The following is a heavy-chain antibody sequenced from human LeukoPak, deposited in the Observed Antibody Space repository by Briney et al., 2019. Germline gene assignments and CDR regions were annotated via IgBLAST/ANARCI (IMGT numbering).Heavy chain of an antibody. CDR1: GFTFAGYA. J-gene: IGHJ4*02. CDR2: VSRSGGST. CDR3: AKVNDGAYTYFDY. Sequence: GGSLKLSCAASGFTFAGYAMNWVRQAPGKGLDWVSAVSRSGGSTYYADSVKGRFTIPRDNSKNTLYLQMNSLRAEDTALYYCAKVNDGAYTYFDYWGQGTLVTVSS. V-gene: IGHV3-23*01. D-gene: IGHD3-16*01.